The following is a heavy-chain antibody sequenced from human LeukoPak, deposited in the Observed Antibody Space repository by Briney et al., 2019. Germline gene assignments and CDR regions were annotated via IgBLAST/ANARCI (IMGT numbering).Heavy chain of an antibody. Sequence: SETLSLTCAVGGYSISSGYYWGWVRQPPGKGLEWIGSIYRDGTTFHNPSLKSRVTISVDTSKNQFSLKLSPVTAADTAAYFCAGFFARGGSFDYWGQGTLVTVSS. CDR1: GYSISSGYY. CDR2: IYRDGTT. D-gene: IGHD3-16*01. V-gene: IGHV4-38-2*01. CDR3: AGFFARGGSFDY. J-gene: IGHJ4*02.